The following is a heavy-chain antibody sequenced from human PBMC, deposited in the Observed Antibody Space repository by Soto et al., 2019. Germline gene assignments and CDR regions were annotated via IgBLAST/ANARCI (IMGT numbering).Heavy chain of an antibody. CDR1: GGTFSGYY. D-gene: IGHD7-27*01. CDR2: INHSGST. J-gene: IGHJ6*03. V-gene: IGHV4-34*01. CDR3: ARAQLGIGGDYYYYYMDV. Sequence: SETLSLTCAVYGGTFSGYYWSWIRQPPGKGLEWIGEINHSGSTNYNPSVKRGVTISVDTAKNKFSLKLSSVTAADTAVYYCARAQLGIGGDYYYYYMDVWGKGTTVTVSS.